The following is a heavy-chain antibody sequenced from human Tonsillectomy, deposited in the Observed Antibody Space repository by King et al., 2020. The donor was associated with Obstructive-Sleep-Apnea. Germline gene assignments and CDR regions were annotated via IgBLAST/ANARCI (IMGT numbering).Heavy chain of an antibody. CDR1: GGSISSGGYY. CDR2: IYYSGST. J-gene: IGHJ4*02. D-gene: IGHD3-16*01. V-gene: IGHV4-31*03. Sequence: QLQESGPGLVKPSQTLSLTCTVSGGSISSGGYYWSWIRQPPGKGLEWIGDIYYSGSTYNNPYLKSRVTISVDTSTNQFSLQLSSVTAADTAVYYCAGSHWGIYYFDYWGQGTLVTVSS. CDR3: AGSHWGIYYFDY.